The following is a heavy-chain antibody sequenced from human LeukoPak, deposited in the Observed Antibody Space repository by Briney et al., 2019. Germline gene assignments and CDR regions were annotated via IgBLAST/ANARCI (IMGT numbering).Heavy chain of an antibody. CDR2: FSYSGTT. J-gene: IGHJ1*01. V-gene: IGHV4-39*01. CDR1: SASINSSPYF. CDR3: ARAYGGNSQYFQH. D-gene: IGHD4-23*01. Sequence: PSETLSLTCTVSSASINSSPYFWAWIRQSPGKGLEWIGSFSYSGTTYYNPSLKSRVTISVDTSKNQFSLKLNSVTAADTAVYYCARAYGGNSQYFQHWGQGTLVTVSS.